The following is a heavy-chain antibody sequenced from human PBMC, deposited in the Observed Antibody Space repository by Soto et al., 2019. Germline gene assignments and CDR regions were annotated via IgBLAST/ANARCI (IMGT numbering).Heavy chain of an antibody. CDR2: IHYSGST. CDR1: GGSISSYY. Sequence: SETLSLTCTVSGGSISSYYWSWIRQPPGKGLEWIGYIHYSGSTNYNPSLKSRATISLDTSKNQFSLKLSSVTAADTAVYYCARHYAYSSGWYDAWGQGTLVTVSS. V-gene: IGHV4-59*08. D-gene: IGHD3-16*01. J-gene: IGHJ5*02. CDR3: ARHYAYSSGWYDA.